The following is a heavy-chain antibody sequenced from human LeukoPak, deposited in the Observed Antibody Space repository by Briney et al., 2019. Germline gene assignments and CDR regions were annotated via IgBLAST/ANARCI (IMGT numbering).Heavy chain of an antibody. J-gene: IGHJ5*01. CDR3: ASPISGGLAGTADWFHP. CDR1: GFTFSSYS. V-gene: IGHV3-21*04. CDR2: ISSSSYK. D-gene: IGHD6-13*01. Sequence: GGSLTLSCAASGFTFSSYSMNWVRQAPGKGLEWVSSISSSSYKYYPDSVKARFTISRDNSNNTLYLQLTTLRADDTATYYCASPISGGLAGTADWFHPWGQGTLVGVSS.